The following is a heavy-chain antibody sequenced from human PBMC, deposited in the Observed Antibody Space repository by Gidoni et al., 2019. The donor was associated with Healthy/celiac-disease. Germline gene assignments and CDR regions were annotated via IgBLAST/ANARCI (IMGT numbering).Heavy chain of an antibody. D-gene: IGHD6-6*01. Sequence: EVQLVESGGVLVKPGRSLRLSCAASGFTFSSYSMNWVRQAPGKGLEWVSSISSSSSYIYYADSVKGRFTISRDNAKNSLYPQMNSLRAEDTAVYYCARNNEYSSSSLDYWGQGTLVTVSS. V-gene: IGHV3-21*01. J-gene: IGHJ4*02. CDR3: ARNNEYSSSSLDY. CDR2: ISSSSSYI. CDR1: GFTFSSYS.